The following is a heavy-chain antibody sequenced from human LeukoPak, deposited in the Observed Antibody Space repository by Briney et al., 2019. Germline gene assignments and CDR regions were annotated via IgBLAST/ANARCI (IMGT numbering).Heavy chain of an antibody. CDR2: INQDGSVK. CDR1: RFTFSNYW. Sequence: GRSLRLSCAASRFTFSNYWMSWVRQAPGEGREWVANINQDGSVKYYVDSIKGRFTISRDNAKNSVFLQMNSLRADDTAVYYCARIGYSSSSLDYWGQGTLVTVSS. CDR3: ARIGYSSSSLDY. J-gene: IGHJ4*02. D-gene: IGHD6-6*01. V-gene: IGHV3-7*01.